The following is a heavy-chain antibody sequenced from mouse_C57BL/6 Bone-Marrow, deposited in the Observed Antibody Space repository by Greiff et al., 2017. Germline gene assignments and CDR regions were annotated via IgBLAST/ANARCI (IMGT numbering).Heavy chain of an antibody. CDR2: ISDGGSYT. J-gene: IGHJ3*01. CDR1: GFTFSSYA. V-gene: IGHV5-4*01. CDR3: ARDWDGPWFAD. D-gene: IGHD4-1*01. Sequence: EVQLQQSGGGLVKPGGSLKLSCAASGFTFSSYAMSWVRQTPEKRLEWVATISDGGSYTYYPDNVKGRFTISRDNAKNNLYLQMSHLKSEDTAMYYCARDWDGPWFADWGQGTLVTVSA.